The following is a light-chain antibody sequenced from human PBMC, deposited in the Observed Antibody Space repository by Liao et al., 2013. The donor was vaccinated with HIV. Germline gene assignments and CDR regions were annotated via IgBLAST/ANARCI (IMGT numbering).Light chain of an antibody. CDR2: QDT. CDR1: KLGNKY. J-gene: IGLJ1*01. Sequence: SYELTQPPSVSVSPGQTASITCSGDKLGNKYACWYQQRPGQSPVLVMYQDTKRPSGIPERMSGSKSGNTATLTISGTQAMDEADYYCQAWDSTTASYVFGTGTKVTVL. V-gene: IGLV3-1*01. CDR3: QAWDSTTASYV.